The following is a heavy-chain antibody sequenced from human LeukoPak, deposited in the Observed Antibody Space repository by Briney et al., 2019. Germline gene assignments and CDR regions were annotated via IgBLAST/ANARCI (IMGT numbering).Heavy chain of an antibody. J-gene: IGHJ4*02. Sequence: SETLSLTCTVSGYSISSGYYWGWIRQPPGKGLEWIGSIYHSGSTNYNPSLKSRVTISVDTSKNQFSLKLSSVTAADTAVYYCARPPYYDSSGYYFWGQGTLVTVSS. CDR1: GYSISSGYY. CDR2: IYHSGST. V-gene: IGHV4-38-2*02. CDR3: ARPPYYDSSGYYF. D-gene: IGHD3-22*01.